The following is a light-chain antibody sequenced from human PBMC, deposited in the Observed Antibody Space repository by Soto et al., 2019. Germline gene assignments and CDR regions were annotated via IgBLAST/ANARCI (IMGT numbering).Light chain of an antibody. CDR3: QSYDNSLSAYV. V-gene: IGLV1-40*01. Sequence: QSVLTQPPSVSGAPGQRVTVSCTGSSSNIGAGSDVHWYQQLPGTAPKLLIFANNNRPSGVPDRFSGSKSGTSASLAIPGLQADDEADYYCQSYDNSLSAYVFGTGTKVTVL. J-gene: IGLJ1*01. CDR1: SSNIGAGSD. CDR2: ANN.